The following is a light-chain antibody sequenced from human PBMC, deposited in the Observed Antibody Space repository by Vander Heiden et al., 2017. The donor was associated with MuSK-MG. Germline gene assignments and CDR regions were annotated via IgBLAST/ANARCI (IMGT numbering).Light chain of an antibody. CDR1: LGIARF. V-gene: IGKV1-27*01. CDR3: QKYKRAPVT. Sequence: DVQMTQSPSSLSASIGDRVTITCRASLGIARFVAWYQQRPGSAPRLLIYDASTLQSGVPSRFSGSGSETDFALTISGLQPEDAATYYCQKYKRAPVTIGGGTKVEIK. CDR2: DAS. J-gene: IGKJ4*01.